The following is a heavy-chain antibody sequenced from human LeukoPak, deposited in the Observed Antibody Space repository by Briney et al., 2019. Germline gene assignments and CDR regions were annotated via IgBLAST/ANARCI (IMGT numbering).Heavy chain of an antibody. V-gene: IGHV4-61*02. CDR2: IYVSGST. CDR1: GGSVSSVGDY. Sequence: SETLSLTCTVSGGSVSSVGDYWNWIRQPAGKGLEWIGRIYVSGSTDYNHSLESRVSMSLDTSENQFSLKLSSVTAADTAVYYCARGGYYGAFDYWGQGTLVTVAS. J-gene: IGHJ4*02. D-gene: IGHD3-10*01. CDR3: ARGGYYGAFDY.